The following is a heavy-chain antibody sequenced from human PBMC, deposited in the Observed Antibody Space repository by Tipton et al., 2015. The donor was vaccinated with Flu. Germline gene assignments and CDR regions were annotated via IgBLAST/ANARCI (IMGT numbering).Heavy chain of an antibody. CDR3: ARRYCSGGSCVTGWFDP. CDR2: IYHSGST. J-gene: IGHJ5*02. D-gene: IGHD2-15*01. Sequence: GLVKPSETLSLTCAASGYSISSGYYWGWIRQPPGKGLEWIGSIYHSGSTYYNPSLKSRVTISVDTSKNQFSLKLSSVTAADTAVYYCARRYCSGGSCVTGWFDPWGQGTLVTVSS. V-gene: IGHV4-38-2*01. CDR1: GYSISSGYY.